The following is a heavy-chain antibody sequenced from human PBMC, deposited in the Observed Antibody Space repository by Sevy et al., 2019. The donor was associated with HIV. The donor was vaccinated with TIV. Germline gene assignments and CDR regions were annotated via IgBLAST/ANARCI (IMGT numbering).Heavy chain of an antibody. J-gene: IGHJ4*02. Sequence: ASVKVSCKASGYDITNYAISWVRQAPGQGLEWMGWINTNTGQPTYAQAFKGRFVFSLDTSVSTTYLQISSLKAEDTAVYYCASPFLYSSSPEADYWGQGSLVTVSS. CDR3: ASPFLYSSSPEADY. CDR2: INTNTGQP. CDR1: GYDITNYA. V-gene: IGHV7-4-1*02. D-gene: IGHD5-18*01.